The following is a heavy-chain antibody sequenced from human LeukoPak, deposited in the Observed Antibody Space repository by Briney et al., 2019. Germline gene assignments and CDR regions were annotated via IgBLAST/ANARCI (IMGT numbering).Heavy chain of an antibody. CDR3: AGYNCSSTTCYTGGFDY. CDR1: GFTFTSYA. D-gene: IGHD2-2*02. CDR2: ISGSGGST. V-gene: IGHV3-23*01. J-gene: IGHJ4*02. Sequence: GGSLRLSCAASGFTFTSYAMSWVRQAPGKGLEWVSAISGSGGSTYYADSVKGRFTISRDNSKNTLYLQMNSLRAEDTAVYYCAGYNCSSTTCYTGGFDYWGQGTLVTVSS.